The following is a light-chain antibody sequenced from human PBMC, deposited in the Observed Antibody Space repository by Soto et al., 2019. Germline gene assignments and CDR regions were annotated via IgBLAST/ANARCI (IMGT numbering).Light chain of an antibody. J-gene: IGKJ3*01. Sequence: EIVLTQSPATLSLSPGERATLSCRASQSVSIYLAWYQQKPGQAPRLLIYDASNRATGIPARFSGSGSGTDFPLTISRLEPEDFALYYCQQRSNWPPFTFGPGTKVEIK. V-gene: IGKV3-11*01. CDR2: DAS. CDR3: QQRSNWPPFT. CDR1: QSVSIY.